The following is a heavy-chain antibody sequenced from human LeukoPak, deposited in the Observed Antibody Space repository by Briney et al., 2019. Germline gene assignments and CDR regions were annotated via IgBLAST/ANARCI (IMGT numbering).Heavy chain of an antibody. CDR1: GGSISSYY. V-gene: IGHV4-59*01. CDR2: IYYSGST. CDR3: ARCSDWGWFDR. D-gene: IGHD3/OR15-3a*01. J-gene: IGHJ5*02. Sequence: SETLSLTCTVSGGSISSYYWTWTRQPRGKGLEWTGYIYYSGSTNYNPSLKSRLTISVDTSKNRISLKLSSVTAADTAVYYCARCSDWGWFDRWGQGTLVPVSS.